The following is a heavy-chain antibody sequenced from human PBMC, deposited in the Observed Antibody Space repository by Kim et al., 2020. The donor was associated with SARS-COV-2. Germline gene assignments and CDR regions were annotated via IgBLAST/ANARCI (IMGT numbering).Heavy chain of an antibody. V-gene: IGHV3-48*03. CDR2: TM. J-gene: IGHJ4*02. D-gene: IGHD6-6*01. CDR3: ARDKASSNDF. Sequence: TMYYADSVKGRFTISRDNGNNSLYLHMNSLRVEDTAVYYCARDKASSNDFWGQGTLVTVSS.